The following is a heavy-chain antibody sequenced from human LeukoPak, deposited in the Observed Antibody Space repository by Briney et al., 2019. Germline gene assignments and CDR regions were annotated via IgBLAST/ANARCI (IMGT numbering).Heavy chain of an antibody. J-gene: IGHJ4*02. Sequence: SETLSLTCAVSGGSISGNNWWSRVRPPPGKGLEWIGEISHSGSTGYNSSLKSRVTISVDKSKNQFSLKLSSVTAADTAVYYCARNMVGETTFDYWGQGTLVTVSS. CDR1: GGSISGNNW. CDR3: ARNMVGETTFDY. D-gene: IGHD2/OR15-2a*01. V-gene: IGHV4-4*02. CDR2: ISHSGST.